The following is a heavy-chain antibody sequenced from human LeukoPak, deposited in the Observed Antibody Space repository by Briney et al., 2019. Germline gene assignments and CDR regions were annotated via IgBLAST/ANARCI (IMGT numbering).Heavy chain of an antibody. CDR3: ARDQGGATALDY. Sequence: PGGSLRLSCAASGFTFSSYNMNWVRQAPGKGLEWVSSISSSTSYMYYADSVKGRFSISRDNAKNSLYLQMNSLRAEDTAVYYCARDQGGATALDYWGQGTLVTVSS. CDR1: GFTFSSYN. D-gene: IGHD1-26*01. V-gene: IGHV3-21*01. CDR2: ISSSTSYM. J-gene: IGHJ4*02.